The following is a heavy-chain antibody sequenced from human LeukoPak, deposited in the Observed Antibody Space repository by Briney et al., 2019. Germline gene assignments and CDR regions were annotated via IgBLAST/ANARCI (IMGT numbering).Heavy chain of an antibody. Sequence: ASVKVSCKASGYTFTSYDINWVRQATGQGLEWMGWMNPNSGNTGYAQKFQGRVTMTRNTSISTAYMELSSLRSEDTAVYYCASSRLEDSSGYYYFDYWGQGTLVTASS. D-gene: IGHD3-22*01. CDR3: ASSRLEDSSGYYYFDY. J-gene: IGHJ4*02. CDR1: GYTFTSYD. V-gene: IGHV1-8*01. CDR2: MNPNSGNT.